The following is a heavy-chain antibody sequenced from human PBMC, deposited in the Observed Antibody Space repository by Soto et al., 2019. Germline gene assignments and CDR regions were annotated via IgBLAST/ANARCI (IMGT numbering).Heavy chain of an antibody. J-gene: IGHJ4*02. Sequence: GGSLRLSCAGSGFTFSGYWMTWVRQPPGKGLEWVASVNQDGTQKFYVDSVKGRFTISRDNAKNSLFLQMISLRAEDTAVYYCARWESSDWFLGIWGQGTLVTVSS. CDR3: ARWESSDWFLGI. D-gene: IGHD6-19*01. CDR1: GFTFSGYW. V-gene: IGHV3-7*03. CDR2: VNQDGTQK.